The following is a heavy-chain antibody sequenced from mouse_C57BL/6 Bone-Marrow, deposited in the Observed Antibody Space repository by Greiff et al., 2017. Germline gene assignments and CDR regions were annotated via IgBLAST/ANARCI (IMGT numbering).Heavy chain of an antibody. Sequence: QVQLQQSGAELMKPGASVKLSCKATGYTFTGYWIEWVKQRPGHGLEWIGEILPGSGSTNYNEKFKGKATFTADTSSNTAYMQLSSLTSEDTAVYYCTTWGDYDGFYYAMDYWGQGTSVTVSS. CDR2: ILPGSGST. J-gene: IGHJ4*01. D-gene: IGHD2-4*01. V-gene: IGHV1-9*01. CDR1: GYTFTGYW. CDR3: TTWGDYDGFYYAMDY.